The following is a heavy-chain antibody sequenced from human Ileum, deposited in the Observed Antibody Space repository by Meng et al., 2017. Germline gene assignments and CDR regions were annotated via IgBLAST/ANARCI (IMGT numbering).Heavy chain of an antibody. D-gene: IGHD2-8*01. CDR1: GGSFSGYY. V-gene: IGHV4-34*01. Sequence: QVLQQQGGPGLLKPSETLSLTCAVYGGSFSGYYWSWIRQPPGKGLEWIGEINHSGSTNYNPSLKSRVTISVDTSKNQFSLKLSSVTAADTAVYYCARVSSMIMVYGGSYFDYWGQGTLVTVSS. CDR3: ARVSSMIMVYGGSYFDY. CDR2: INHSGST. J-gene: IGHJ4*02.